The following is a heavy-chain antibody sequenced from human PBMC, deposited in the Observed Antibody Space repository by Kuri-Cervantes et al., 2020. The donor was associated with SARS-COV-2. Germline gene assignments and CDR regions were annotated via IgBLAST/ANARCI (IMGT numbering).Heavy chain of an antibody. CDR1: GTSLIGYY. J-gene: IGHJ4*02. D-gene: IGHD1-20*01. V-gene: IGHV4-34*12. CDR2: IFHSGST. CDR3: ARRSSNWYPEH. Sequence: ESLKISCTVEGTSLIGYYWTWLRQSPGKGLEWIGEIFHSGSTKYNPSLKNRGTISIDTSKKQFSLKLTSLTAADMAMYYCARRSSNWYPEHWVQGTLVTVSS.